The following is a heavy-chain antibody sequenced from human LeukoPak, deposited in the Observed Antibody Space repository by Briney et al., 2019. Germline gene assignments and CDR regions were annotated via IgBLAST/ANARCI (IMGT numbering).Heavy chain of an antibody. CDR2: IYYSGDT. CDR1: GGSIRSYY. CDR3: ARARPGNDGGNFDY. Sequence: ASETLSLTCTVSGGSIRSYYWSWSRQLPGKGLKWIGFIYYSGDTYYNPSLKSRVTISVDTSKNQFSLKLSSVTAADTAVYYCARARPGNDGGNFDYWGQGTLVTVSS. J-gene: IGHJ4*02. D-gene: IGHD1-1*01. V-gene: IGHV4-59*01.